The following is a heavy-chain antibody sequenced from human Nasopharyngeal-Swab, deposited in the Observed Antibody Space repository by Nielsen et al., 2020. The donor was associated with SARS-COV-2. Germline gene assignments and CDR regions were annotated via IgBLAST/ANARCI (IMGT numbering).Heavy chain of an antibody. D-gene: IGHD6-19*01. CDR2: IYHSGST. V-gene: IGHV4-38-2*02. Sequence: WIRQPPGKGLEWIGSIYHSGSTYYNPSLKSRVTISVDTSKNQFSLKLSSVTAADTAVYYCARDSCSSGWGPEYYFDYWGQGTLVTVSS. J-gene: IGHJ4*02. CDR3: ARDSCSSGWGPEYYFDY.